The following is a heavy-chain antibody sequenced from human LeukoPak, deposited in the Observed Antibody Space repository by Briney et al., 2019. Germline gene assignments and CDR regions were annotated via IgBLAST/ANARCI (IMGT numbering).Heavy chain of an antibody. CDR3: ARDRYYYGSGSYWTVDY. Sequence: SVKVSCKASGGTFSSYAISWVRQAPGQGLEWMGRIIPILGIANYAQKFQGRVTITADKSTSTAYMELSSLRSEDTAVYYCARDRYYYGSGSYWTVDYWGQGNPGHRLL. J-gene: IGHJ4*02. V-gene: IGHV1-69*04. CDR1: GGTFSSYA. CDR2: IIPILGIA. D-gene: IGHD3-10*01.